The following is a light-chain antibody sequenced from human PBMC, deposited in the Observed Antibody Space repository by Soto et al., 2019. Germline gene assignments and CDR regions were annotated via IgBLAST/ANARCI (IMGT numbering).Light chain of an antibody. CDR2: KVS. CDR3: MQGTQFPHT. CDR1: QSLVDSDGYTY. J-gene: IGKJ2*01. Sequence: DIVLTQTPLSSPVTLGQPASISCRSSQSLVDSDGYTYLSWLHQRPGQPPRLLIYKVSSRSPGVPDRVSGSGAVTDFTLKISRVEAEDVGVYYCMQGTQFPHTFGQGTKLEIK. V-gene: IGKV2-24*01.